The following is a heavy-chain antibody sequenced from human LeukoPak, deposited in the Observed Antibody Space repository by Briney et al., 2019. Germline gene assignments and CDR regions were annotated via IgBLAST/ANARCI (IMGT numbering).Heavy chain of an antibody. CDR1: GYTFTGYF. V-gene: IGHV1-18*04. Sequence: ASVKVSCKASGYTFTGYFIHWVRQAPGQGLEWMGWISAYNGNTNYAQKLQGRVTMTTDTSTNTAYMELRSLRSDDTAVYYCAREQDNYDSSGYYDYWGQGTLVTVSS. J-gene: IGHJ4*02. D-gene: IGHD3-22*01. CDR2: ISAYNGNT. CDR3: AREQDNYDSSGYYDY.